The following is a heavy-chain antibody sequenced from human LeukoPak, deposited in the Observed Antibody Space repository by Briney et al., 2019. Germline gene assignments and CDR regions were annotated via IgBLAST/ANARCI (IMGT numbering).Heavy chain of an antibody. CDR3: AREAGGHNYYYYYMDV. D-gene: IGHD6-13*01. V-gene: IGHV1-69*05. J-gene: IGHJ6*03. Sequence: SVKVSCKASGGTFSSYAISWVRQAPGQGLEWMGGIIPIFGTANYAQEFQGRVTITTDESTSTAYMELSSLRSEDTAVYYCAREAGGHNYYYYYMDVWGKGTTVTVSS. CDR1: GGTFSSYA. CDR2: IIPIFGTA.